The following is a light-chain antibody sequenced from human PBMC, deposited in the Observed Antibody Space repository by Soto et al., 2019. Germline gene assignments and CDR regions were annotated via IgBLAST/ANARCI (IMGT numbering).Light chain of an antibody. CDR1: RSNIGSNT. CDR2: SND. Sequence: QSVLTQAPSVSGTPGQRVTISCSGSRSNIGSNTVNWYQQLPGTAPKLLIYSNDQRPSGVPDRFSGSKSGTSASLAISGLQSEDEADYYCAAWDDSLNGWVFGGGTKLTVL. V-gene: IGLV1-44*01. CDR3: AAWDDSLNGWV. J-gene: IGLJ3*02.